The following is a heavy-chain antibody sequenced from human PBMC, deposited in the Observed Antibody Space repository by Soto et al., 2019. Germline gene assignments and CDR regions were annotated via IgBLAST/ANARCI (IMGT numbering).Heavy chain of an antibody. D-gene: IGHD3-22*01. J-gene: IGHJ5*02. Sequence: PSETLSLTCAVSGYSISSGYYWGWLRQPPGKGLEWIGSIYHGGNSFAYPPLNRRVTLSIDMTNDHASLILISVTAADTAFYYCARVGPWVPYYYDSSPYTFENWFDPWGQGTLVTVAS. V-gene: IGHV4-38-2*01. CDR1: GYSISSGYY. CDR2: IYHGGNS. CDR3: ARVGPWVPYYYDSSPYTFENWFDP.